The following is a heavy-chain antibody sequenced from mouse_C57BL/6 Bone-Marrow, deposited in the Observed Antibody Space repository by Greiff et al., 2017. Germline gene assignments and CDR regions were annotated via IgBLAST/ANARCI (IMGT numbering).Heavy chain of an antibody. D-gene: IGHD2-2*01. V-gene: IGHV1-69*01. CDR3: AREEGYGYADWSFGV. J-gene: IGHJ1*03. Sequence: QVQLQQPGAELVMPGASVKLSCKASGYTFTSYGMHWVKQRPGQGLEWIGEIDPSDSYTNYNQKFKGKFTLTVDKSSSTAYMQLSSLTSEDSAVYYCAREEGYGYADWSFGVTGTETTVTVSS. CDR1: GYTFTSYG. CDR2: IDPSDSYT.